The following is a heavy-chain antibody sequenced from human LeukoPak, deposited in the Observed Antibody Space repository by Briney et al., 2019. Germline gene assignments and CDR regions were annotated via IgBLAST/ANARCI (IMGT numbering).Heavy chain of an antibody. J-gene: IGHJ4*02. CDR3: ARLNYGRFDY. D-gene: IGHD4-11*01. CDR1: GGSISSYY. V-gene: IGHV4-59*08. Sequence: SETLSLTCTVSGGSISSYYWSWIRQPPGKGLEWIGYIYYSGSTNYNPSLKGRVTISVDTSKNQFSLKLSSVTAADTAVYYCARLNYGRFDYWGQGTLVTVSS. CDR2: IYYSGST.